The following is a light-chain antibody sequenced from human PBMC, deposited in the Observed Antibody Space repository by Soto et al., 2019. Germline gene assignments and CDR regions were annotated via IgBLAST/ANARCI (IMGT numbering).Light chain of an antibody. CDR1: QSISSY. J-gene: IGKJ2*01. CDR2: YAS. Sequence: DIQMPQSPSSLSASVGYRVTITGRASQSISSYFNWYQQKPGKAPKLLVYYASNLQSGVPSRFSGSGSGRPFTFTITSLHPEDIGTSYCQQYEFLPATFGRGTKVDIK. V-gene: IGKV1-33*01. CDR3: QQYEFLPAT.